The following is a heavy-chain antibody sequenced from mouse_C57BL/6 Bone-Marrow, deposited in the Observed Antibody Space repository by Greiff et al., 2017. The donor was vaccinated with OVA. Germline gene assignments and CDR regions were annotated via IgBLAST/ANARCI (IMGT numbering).Heavy chain of an antibody. CDR3: TKGCGYYVPY. CDR1: GFNIKDDY. D-gene: IGHD2-3*01. CDR2: IDPENGDT. V-gene: IGHV14-4*01. J-gene: IGHJ3*01. Sequence: VQLQQSGAELVRPGASVKLSCTASGFNIKDDYMHWVKQRPEQGLEWIGWIDPENGDTEYASKFQGKATITADTSSNTSYLQLSSLTSEDTAVYYCTKGCGYYVPYWGQGTLVTVSA.